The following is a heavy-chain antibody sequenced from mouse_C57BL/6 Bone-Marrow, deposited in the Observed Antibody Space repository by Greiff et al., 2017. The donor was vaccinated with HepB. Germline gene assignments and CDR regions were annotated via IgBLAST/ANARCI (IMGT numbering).Heavy chain of an antibody. Sequence: EVKLMESGGGLVKPGGSLKLSCAASGFTLSDYGMHWVRQAPEKGLEWVAYISSGSSTIYYADTVKGRFTISRDNAKNTLFLQMTSLRSEDTAMYYCARDGYYSYAMDYWGQGTSVTVSS. V-gene: IGHV5-17*01. CDR3: ARDGYYSYAMDY. CDR2: ISSGSSTI. CDR1: GFTLSDYG. J-gene: IGHJ4*01. D-gene: IGHD2-3*01.